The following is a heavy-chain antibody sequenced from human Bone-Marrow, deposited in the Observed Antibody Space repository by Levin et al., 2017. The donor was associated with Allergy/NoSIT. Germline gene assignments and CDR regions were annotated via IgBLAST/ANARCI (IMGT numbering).Heavy chain of an antibody. D-gene: IGHD4-23*01. V-gene: IGHV4-61*01. J-gene: IGHJ4*02. Sequence: SETLSLTCTVSSGSVSSGSYYWSWIRQPPGKGLEWIAYIYHSGSTKYNPSLKSRVTISLDTSRNQFSLRLTSLTAADTAVYYCARGSYFGGLSFDCWGKGTLVTVSS. CDR2: IYHSGST. CDR1: SGSVSSGSYY. CDR3: ARGSYFGGLSFDC.